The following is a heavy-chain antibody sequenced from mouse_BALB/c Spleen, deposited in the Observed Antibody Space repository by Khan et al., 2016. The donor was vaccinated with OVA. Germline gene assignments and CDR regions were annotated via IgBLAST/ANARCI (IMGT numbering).Heavy chain of an antibody. D-gene: IGHD2-3*01. CDR1: GFTFSDYY. J-gene: IGHJ4*01. V-gene: IGHV5-12*02. CDR2: ISNGGGST. Sequence: EVELVESGGGLVQPGGSLKLSCATSGFTFSDYYMYWVRQTPEKRLEWVAYISNGGGSTYYPDTVKGRFTISRDNAKHTLYPQMSRLKSEDTAMYYGARLYDGYDGYAMDFWGQGTSVTVSS. CDR3: ARLYDGYDGYAMDF.